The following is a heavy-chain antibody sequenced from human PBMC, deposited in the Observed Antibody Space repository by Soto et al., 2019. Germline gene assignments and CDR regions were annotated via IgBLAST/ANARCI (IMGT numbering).Heavy chain of an antibody. Sequence: QVQLVESGGGVVQPGRSLRLSCAASGFTFSSYGMHWVRQAPGKGLEWVAVIWYDGSNKYYADSVKGRFTISRDNSKNTLYLQMNSLRAEDTAVYYCARDRLGIAAACSIRYFDLWGRGTLVTVSS. D-gene: IGHD6-13*01. CDR2: IWYDGSNK. CDR1: GFTFSSYG. CDR3: ARDRLGIAAACSIRYFDL. J-gene: IGHJ2*01. V-gene: IGHV3-33*01.